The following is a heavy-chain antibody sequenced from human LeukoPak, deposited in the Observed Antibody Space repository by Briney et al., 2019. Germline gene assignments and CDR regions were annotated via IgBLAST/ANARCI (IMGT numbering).Heavy chain of an antibody. CDR3: AKPEGSGWYYFDS. Sequence: PSETLSLTCTVSGASISTYYWSWIRQPPGKGLEWIGYIYNSGGTNYNPSLKSRVTISVDTSKNQFFLKLSSVTAADTAVYFCAKPEGSGWYYFDSWGQGTLVTVSS. J-gene: IGHJ4*02. CDR2: IYNSGGT. CDR1: GASISTYY. D-gene: IGHD6-19*01. V-gene: IGHV4-4*09.